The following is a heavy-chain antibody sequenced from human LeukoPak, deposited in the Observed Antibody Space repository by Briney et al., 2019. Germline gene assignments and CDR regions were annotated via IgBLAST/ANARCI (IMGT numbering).Heavy chain of an antibody. Sequence: SQTLSLTCTVSGGSISSGDYYWSWIRQPPGKGLEWIGYIYYSGSIYYNPSLKSRVTISVDTSKNQFSLKLSSVTAADTAVYYCARGPFYGSGSYGWFDPWGQGTLVTVSS. CDR1: GGSISSGDYY. V-gene: IGHV4-30-4*01. J-gene: IGHJ5*02. CDR3: ARGPFYGSGSYGWFDP. D-gene: IGHD3-10*01. CDR2: IYYSGSI.